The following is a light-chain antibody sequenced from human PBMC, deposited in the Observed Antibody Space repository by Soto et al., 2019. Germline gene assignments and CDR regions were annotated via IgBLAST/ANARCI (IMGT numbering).Light chain of an antibody. CDR3: CLYGGSNNYVV. V-gene: IGLV2-23*02. CDR1: SSDVGKYTF. Sequence: QSVLTQPASVSGSPGQSITISCTGTSSDVGKYTFVSWYGQHPGKAPKLIIFEVNKRPSGASNLFSGSKSGNTASLTISGLQDEDEANYYCCLYGGSNNYVVFGGGTKVTVL. J-gene: IGLJ2*01. CDR2: EVN.